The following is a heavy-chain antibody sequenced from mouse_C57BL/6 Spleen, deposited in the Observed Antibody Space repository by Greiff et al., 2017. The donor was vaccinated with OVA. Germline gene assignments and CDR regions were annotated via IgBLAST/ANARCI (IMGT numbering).Heavy chain of an antibody. J-gene: IGHJ2*01. D-gene: IGHD3-3*01. CDR2: IYPGSGNT. CDR3: ARQGTGHFDY. CDR1: GYTFTDYY. V-gene: IGHV1-76*01. Sequence: QVQLQQSGAELVRPGASVKLSCKASGYTFTDYYINWVKQRPGQGLEWIARIYPGSGNTYYNEKFKGKATLTAEKSSSTAYMQLSSLTSEDSAVYVCARQGTGHFDYWGQGTTLTVSS.